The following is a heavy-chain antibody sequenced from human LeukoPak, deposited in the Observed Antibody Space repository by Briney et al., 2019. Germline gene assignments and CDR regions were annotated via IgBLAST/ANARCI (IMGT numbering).Heavy chain of an antibody. D-gene: IGHD3-9*01. CDR2: ISYDGSNK. Sequence: SGGSLRLSCAASGFTFSSYAMHWVRQAPGKGLEWVAVISYDGSNKYYADSVKGRFTISRDNSKNTLYLQMNSLRAEDTAVYYCAKDFALVIIDWGQGTLVTVSS. V-gene: IGHV3-30*04. J-gene: IGHJ4*02. CDR1: GFTFSSYA. CDR3: AKDFALVIID.